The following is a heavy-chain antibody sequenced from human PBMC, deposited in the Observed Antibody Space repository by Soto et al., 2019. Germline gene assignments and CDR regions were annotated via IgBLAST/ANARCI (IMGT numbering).Heavy chain of an antibody. CDR3: AKLNTHYFDSSGPVPLYNHDY. V-gene: IGHV3-30*18. D-gene: IGHD3-22*01. Sequence: GGSLRLACAASGFIVSFYGMHWVRQAPGKGLEWVAVISDDGSRKYYADSVKGRFTISRDNSKNTVYLQMNSLRAEDTAVYYCAKLNTHYFDSSGPVPLYNHDYWRQGTLDTVSS. CDR1: GFIVSFYG. CDR2: ISDDGSRK. J-gene: IGHJ4*01.